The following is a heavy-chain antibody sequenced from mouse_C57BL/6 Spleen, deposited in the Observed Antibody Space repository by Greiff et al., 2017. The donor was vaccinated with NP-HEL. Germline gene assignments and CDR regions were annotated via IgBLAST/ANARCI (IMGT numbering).Heavy chain of an antibody. D-gene: IGHD2-4*01. J-gene: IGHJ3*01. CDR1: GYTFTDYN. V-gene: IGHV1-22*01. CDR2: INPNNGGT. Sequence: EVQLQQSGPELVKPGASVKMSCKASGYTFTDYNMHWVKQSHGKSLEWIGYINPNNGGTSYNQKFKGKATLTVNKSSSTAYMELRSLTSEDSAVYYCARGGNYDYAWFAYWGQGTLVTVSA. CDR3: ARGGNYDYAWFAY.